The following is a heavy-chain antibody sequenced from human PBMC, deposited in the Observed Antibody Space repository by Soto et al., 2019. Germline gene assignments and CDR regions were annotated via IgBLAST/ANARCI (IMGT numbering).Heavy chain of an antibody. CDR3: AREGGSYSGFYGMDV. D-gene: IGHD1-26*01. Sequence: ASVKVSCKASGYTFTSYAMHCVRQAPGQRLEWMGWINAGNGNTKYSQKFQGRVTITRDTSASTAYMELSSLRSEDTAVYYCAREGGSYSGFYGMDVWGQGTTVTVSS. J-gene: IGHJ6*02. CDR2: INAGNGNT. V-gene: IGHV1-3*01. CDR1: GYTFTSYA.